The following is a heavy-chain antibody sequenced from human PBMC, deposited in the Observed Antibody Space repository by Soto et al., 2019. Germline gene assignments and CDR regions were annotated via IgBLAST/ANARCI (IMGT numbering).Heavy chain of an antibody. CDR1: GFTFSDYY. J-gene: IGHJ4*02. CDR3: ARAPYYYDRPADY. D-gene: IGHD3-22*01. V-gene: IGHV3-11*01. Sequence: PGGSLRLSCAASGFTFSDYYMSWIRQAPGKGLEWVSYISSSGSTIYYADSVKGRFTISRDNAKNSLYLQMNSLRAEDTAVYYCARAPYYYDRPADYWGQGTLVTVLL. CDR2: ISSSGSTI.